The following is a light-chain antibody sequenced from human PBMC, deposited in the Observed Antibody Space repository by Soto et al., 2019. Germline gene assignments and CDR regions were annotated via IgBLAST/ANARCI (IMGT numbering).Light chain of an antibody. CDR1: QSVNTN. Sequence: ISMKKSAATLSVSQGDRATLSCRASQSVNTNLAWYQQTPGQAPRLLIYGASTRASGIPARFSGSGSGTEFTLTISSLQSEDFAVYYCQQYKIWPPVTFGQGTKVDIK. J-gene: IGKJ1*01. CDR3: QQYKIWPPVT. CDR2: GAS. V-gene: IGKV3-15*01.